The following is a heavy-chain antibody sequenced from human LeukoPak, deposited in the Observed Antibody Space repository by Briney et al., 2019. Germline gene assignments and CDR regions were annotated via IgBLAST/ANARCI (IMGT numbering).Heavy chain of an antibody. CDR3: ARFSSGCSTASCYLTN. J-gene: IGHJ4*02. V-gene: IGHV4-59*11. CDR1: GGSLSSHY. CDR2: IFSTGTT. D-gene: IGHD2-2*01. Sequence: SETLSLTCTVSGGSLSSHYWGWIRQPPGKGLELIGHIFSTGTTFYNPSLSSRVSISLDTSRNQFFLRLTSVTPADTALYYCARFSSGCSTASCYLTNWGQGILVTVSS.